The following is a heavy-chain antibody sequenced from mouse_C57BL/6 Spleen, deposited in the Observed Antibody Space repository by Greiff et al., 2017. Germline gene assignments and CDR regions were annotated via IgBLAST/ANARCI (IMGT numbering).Heavy chain of an antibody. Sequence: VQLQQSGPELVKPGASVKISCKASGYAFSSSWMNWVKQRPGKGLEWIGRIYPGDGDTNYNGKFKGKATLTADKSSSTAYMQLSSLTSEDSAVYFCARPYYSNYAMDYWGQGTSVTVSS. V-gene: IGHV1-82*01. D-gene: IGHD2-5*01. CDR2: IYPGDGDT. CDR1: GYAFSSSW. CDR3: ARPYYSNYAMDY. J-gene: IGHJ4*01.